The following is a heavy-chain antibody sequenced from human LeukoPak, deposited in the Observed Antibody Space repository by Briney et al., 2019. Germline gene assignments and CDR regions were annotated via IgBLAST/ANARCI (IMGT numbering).Heavy chain of an antibody. D-gene: IGHD2-8*02. CDR3: ARESTGGSLEIDY. CDR2: ISAYNGDT. Sequence: ASVTDSCKASGYTFNTYGIIWVRQAPGQGLEWMGWISAYNGDTTYAQKLQGRVTLTTDASTSTAYMELRSLRSDDTAVYYCARESTGGSLEIDYWGQGTLVTVSS. V-gene: IGHV1-18*01. J-gene: IGHJ4*02. CDR1: GYTFNTYG.